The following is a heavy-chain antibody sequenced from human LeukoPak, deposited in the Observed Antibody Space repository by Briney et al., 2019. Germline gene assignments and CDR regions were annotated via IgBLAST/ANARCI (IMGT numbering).Heavy chain of an antibody. CDR3: AREGVIVGATDY. CDR1: GFTFSSYA. J-gene: IGHJ4*02. Sequence: GRSLRLSCAASGFTFSSYAMHWVRQAPGQGLEWMGIINPSGGSTSYAQKFQGRVTMTRDMSTSTVYMELSSLRSEDTAVYYCAREGVIVGATDYWGQGTLVTVSS. V-gene: IGHV1-46*01. D-gene: IGHD1-26*01. CDR2: INPSGGST.